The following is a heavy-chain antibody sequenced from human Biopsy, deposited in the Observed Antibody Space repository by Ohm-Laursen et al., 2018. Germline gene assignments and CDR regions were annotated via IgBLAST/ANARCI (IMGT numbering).Heavy chain of an antibody. Sequence: GSLTLSCSASGFTFSNYAMTWVRQAPGTGLEWVSAISVIGSSTFYSDSVKGRFTISRDNSKKTLYLQMNSLRAEDTAIYYCAKDQPDLAVVVAAHWYFDLWGRGTLVTVSS. V-gene: IGHV3-23*01. CDR3: AKDQPDLAVVVAAHWYFDL. D-gene: IGHD2-15*01. CDR1: GFTFSNYA. CDR2: ISVIGSST. J-gene: IGHJ2*01.